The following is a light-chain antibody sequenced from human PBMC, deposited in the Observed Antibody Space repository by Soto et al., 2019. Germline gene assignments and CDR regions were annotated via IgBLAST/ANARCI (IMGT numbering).Light chain of an antibody. CDR3: KSYDSSLSVV. Sequence: QSALTQPPSVSGSPGQRVTISCTGSSSNIGAGYYVHWYQQLPGTAPKLLIYGNSNRPSGVPDRFSGSKSGTSASLAITGLQAEDEADYYCKSYDSSLSVVFGGGTKLTVL. V-gene: IGLV1-40*01. CDR2: GNS. CDR1: SSNIGAGYY. J-gene: IGLJ2*01.